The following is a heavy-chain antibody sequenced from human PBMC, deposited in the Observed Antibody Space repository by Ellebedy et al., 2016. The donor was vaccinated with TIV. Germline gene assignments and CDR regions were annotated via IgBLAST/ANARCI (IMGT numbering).Heavy chain of an antibody. CDR3: ARGGTYSHDSSSYPDFDY. V-gene: IGHV3-30-3*01. J-gene: IGHJ4*02. D-gene: IGHD3-22*01. Sequence: GGSLRLSXAASGFIFGSYGMHWVRQAPGKGLEWVTVISYEESNEYYADSVKGRFTISRDNSKNTLYLQMNSLRAEDTAVYYCARGGTYSHDSSSYPDFDYWGQGTLVTVSS. CDR1: GFIFGSYG. CDR2: ISYEESNE.